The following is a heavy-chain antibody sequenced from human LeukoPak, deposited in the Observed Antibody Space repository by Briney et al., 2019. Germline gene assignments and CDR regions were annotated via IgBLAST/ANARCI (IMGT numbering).Heavy chain of an antibody. CDR3: AKDRGYSSSSASVFDY. CDR1: GFTFSSYA. Sequence: GGSLRLSCAASGFTFSSYAMYWVRQAPEKGLEWVSGISGSGGSTYYADSVKGRFTISRDNPKNTLYLQMNSLRAEDTAVYYCAKDRGYSSSSASVFDYWGQGTLVTVSS. J-gene: IGHJ4*02. CDR2: ISGSGGST. D-gene: IGHD6-6*01. V-gene: IGHV3-23*01.